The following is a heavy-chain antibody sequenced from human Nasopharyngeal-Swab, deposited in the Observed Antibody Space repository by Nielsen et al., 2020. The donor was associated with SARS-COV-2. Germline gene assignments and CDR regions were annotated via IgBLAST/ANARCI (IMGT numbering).Heavy chain of an antibody. CDR1: GFTVSSNY. CDR2: IYSGGGT. J-gene: IGHJ6*02. CDR3: ARVAAGGFDWYSRYYGMDV. D-gene: IGHD3-9*01. V-gene: IGHV3-53*01. Sequence: GESLKISCAASGFTVSSNYMSWVRQAPGKGLEWVSVIYSGGGTYYADSVKGRFTISRDNSKNTLYLQMNSLRAEDTAVYYCARVAAGGFDWYSRYYGMDVWGQGTTVTVSS.